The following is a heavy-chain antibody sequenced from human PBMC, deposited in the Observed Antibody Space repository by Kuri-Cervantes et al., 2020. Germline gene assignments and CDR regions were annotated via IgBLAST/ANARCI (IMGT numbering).Heavy chain of an antibody. Sequence: ASVKVSCKASGYTFTSYDINWARQATGQGLEWMGWMNPNSGNTGYAQKFQGRVTMTRNTSISTAYMELSSLRSEDTAVYYCARVSSSSYWFDPWGQGTLVTFSS. V-gene: IGHV1-8*01. CDR1: GYTFTSYD. CDR2: MNPNSGNT. J-gene: IGHJ5*02. D-gene: IGHD6-13*01. CDR3: ARVSSSSYWFDP.